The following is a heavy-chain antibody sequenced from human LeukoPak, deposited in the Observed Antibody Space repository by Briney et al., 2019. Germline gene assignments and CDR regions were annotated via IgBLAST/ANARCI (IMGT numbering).Heavy chain of an antibody. Sequence: GASVKVSCKASGYTFTSYYMHWVRQAPGQGLEWMGIINPSGGSTSYAQKFQGRVTMTRDTSTSTVYMELSSLRSEDTAAYYCARDTMVRGVIYSPSDYWGQGTLVTVSS. J-gene: IGHJ4*02. V-gene: IGHV1-46*01. CDR2: INPSGGST. D-gene: IGHD3-10*01. CDR3: ARDTMVRGVIYSPSDY. CDR1: GYTFTSYY.